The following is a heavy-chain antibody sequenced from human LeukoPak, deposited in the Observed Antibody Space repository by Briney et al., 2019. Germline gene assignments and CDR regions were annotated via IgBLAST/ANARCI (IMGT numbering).Heavy chain of an antibody. CDR2: ISSSSSYI. CDR3: ARATARAAYRAFDY. V-gene: IGHV3-21*01. CDR1: GFTFSSYS. Sequence: GGSLRLSCAASGFTFSSYSMNWVRQAPGKGLEWVSSISSSSSYIYYADSVKGRFTISRDNAKNSLYLQMNSLRAEDTAVYYCARATARAAYRAFDYWGQGTLVTVSS. J-gene: IGHJ4*02. D-gene: IGHD2-15*01.